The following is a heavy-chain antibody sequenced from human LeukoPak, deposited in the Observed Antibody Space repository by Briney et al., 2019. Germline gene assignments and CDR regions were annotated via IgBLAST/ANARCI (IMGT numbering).Heavy chain of an antibody. D-gene: IGHD6-19*01. CDR3: ARGIAVAGRFDY. V-gene: IGHV1-69*13. CDR1: GGTFGSYA. CDR2: IIPIFGTA. J-gene: IGHJ4*02. Sequence: GASVKVSCKASGGTFGSYAISWVRQAPGQGLEWMGGIIPIFGTANYAQKFQGRVTITADESTSTAYMELSSLRSEDTAVYYCARGIAVAGRFDYWGQGTLVTVSS.